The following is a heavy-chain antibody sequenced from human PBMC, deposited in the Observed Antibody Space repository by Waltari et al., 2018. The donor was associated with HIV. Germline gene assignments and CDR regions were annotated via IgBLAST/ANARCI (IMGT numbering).Heavy chain of an antibody. V-gene: IGHV3-21*01. CDR1: GFTFSDYT. J-gene: IGHJ4*02. CDR3: ARQFDY. CDR2: IGGGGSDI. Sequence: EVHRVETGGGLVKPGGSLRLSCAASGFTFSDYTMNWVRQAPGKGLEWVSSIGGGGSDIYYADSVKGRFTISRDNGKNSLYLQMNSLRAEDTALYYCARQFDYWGQGTLVTVSS.